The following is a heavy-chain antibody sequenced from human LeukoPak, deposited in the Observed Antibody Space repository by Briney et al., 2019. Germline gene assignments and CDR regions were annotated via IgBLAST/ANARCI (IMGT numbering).Heavy chain of an antibody. J-gene: IGHJ3*02. CDR1: GYTFTGYY. Sequence: HRASVTVSCKASGYTFTGYYMHGVRQAPGQGLAWMGWINPNSGGTNYAQKFQGRVTMTRDPSISTAYMELSRLRSDDTAVYYCTRDRAFGGVDSFDIWGQGTMVTV. CDR2: INPNSGGT. D-gene: IGHD3-16*01. V-gene: IGHV1-2*02. CDR3: TRDRAFGGVDSFDI.